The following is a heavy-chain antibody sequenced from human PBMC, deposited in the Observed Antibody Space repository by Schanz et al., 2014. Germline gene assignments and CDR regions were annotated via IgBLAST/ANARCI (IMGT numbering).Heavy chain of an antibody. CDR1: GFVFRTFA. J-gene: IGHJ5*01. CDR2: ITGSGSKT. CDR3: SKDKQGSRSDDS. D-gene: IGHD2-15*01. Sequence: EVQLLESGGTVVQPGGSLRVSCAASGFVFRTFAMYWVRQAPGKGLEWVSAITGSGSKTYYADSVKGRFTIARDNSKNTLYLEMNRLRVDDTAVYYCSKDKQGSRSDDSWGQGTLVTVSS. V-gene: IGHV3-23*01.